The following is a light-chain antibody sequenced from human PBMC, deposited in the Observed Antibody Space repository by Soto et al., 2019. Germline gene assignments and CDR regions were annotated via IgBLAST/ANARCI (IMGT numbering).Light chain of an antibody. V-gene: IGKV1-6*01. Sequence: AIQMTQSPSSLSASVGDRVTITCRASQDIRNELSWYQQKPGKAPKVLIYATSTLQSGVPSRFSGSGSVTDFTLTISSLQPDDFATYSCLQDYKCPWTFGQGTKVEIK. J-gene: IGKJ1*01. CDR2: ATS. CDR3: LQDYKCPWT. CDR1: QDIRNE.